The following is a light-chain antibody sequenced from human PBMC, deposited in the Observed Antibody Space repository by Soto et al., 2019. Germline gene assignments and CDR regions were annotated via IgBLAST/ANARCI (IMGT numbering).Light chain of an antibody. CDR3: QQYNSAYT. V-gene: IGKV1-5*01. CDR2: DAS. CDR1: QSISSW. J-gene: IGKJ2*01. Sequence: DIQMTQSPSTLSASVGDRVTITCRASQSISSWLAWYQQKPGKAPKLLIYDASSLESGVPSRFSGSGSGTEFTLTISRLQPDDFATYYCQQYNSAYTFGQGTQLASK.